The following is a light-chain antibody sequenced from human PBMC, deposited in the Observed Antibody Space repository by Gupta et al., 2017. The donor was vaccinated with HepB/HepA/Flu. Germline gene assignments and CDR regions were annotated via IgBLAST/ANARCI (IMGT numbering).Light chain of an antibody. CDR1: SSDVGSYNR. V-gene: IGLV2-18*02. CDR3: SSYTSSSTVV. J-gene: IGLJ2*01. Sequence: QSALTQPPSVSGSPGQSVTISCTGTSSDVGSYNRVSWYQQPPGTAPKLMIYEVSNRPSGVPDLFSGSQSGNTASLTISGLQAEDEADYYCSSYTSSSTVVFGGGTKLTVL. CDR2: EVS.